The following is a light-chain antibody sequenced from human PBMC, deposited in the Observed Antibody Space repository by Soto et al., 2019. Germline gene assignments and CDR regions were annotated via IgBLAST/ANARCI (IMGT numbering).Light chain of an antibody. CDR3: HLYGSSPLT. J-gene: IGKJ1*01. V-gene: IGKV3-20*01. CDR2: GAS. CDR1: QSVSSSY. Sequence: ELVLTQSPGTLSLSPGERATLSCRASQSVSSSYLAWYQQKPGQAPRLLIYGASSRATGIPDRFSGSGSGTDFTLTISRLEPEDFAVYYCHLYGSSPLTFGQGTKVDI.